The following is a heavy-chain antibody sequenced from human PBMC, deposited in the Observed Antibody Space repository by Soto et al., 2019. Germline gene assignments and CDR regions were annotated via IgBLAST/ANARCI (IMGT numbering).Heavy chain of an antibody. CDR3: ARENGGGMDV. CDR2: IYYSGST. D-gene: IGHD7-27*01. J-gene: IGHJ6*01. V-gene: IGHV4-59*01. Sequence: LSLTCTVSGGSISSYYWSWIRQPPGKGLEWIGNIYYSGSTNYNPSLKSRVTISVDTSKNQFSLKLSSVTAADTAVYYCARENGGGMDVWCEGTTVTVSS. CDR1: GGSISSYY.